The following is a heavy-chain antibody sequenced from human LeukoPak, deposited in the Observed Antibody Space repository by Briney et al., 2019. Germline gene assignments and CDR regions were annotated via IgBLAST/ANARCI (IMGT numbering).Heavy chain of an antibody. V-gene: IGHV3-21*01. Sequence: PGGSLRLSCAASGFTFSISIMHWVRQAPGKGLEWVSSISSSSTYIHYADSVKGRFTISRDNAKNSLYLQVNSLRAEDTAVYYCARGREENYFDYWGQGALVTVSS. CDR1: GFTFSISI. J-gene: IGHJ4*02. CDR2: ISSSSTYI. CDR3: ARGREENYFDY.